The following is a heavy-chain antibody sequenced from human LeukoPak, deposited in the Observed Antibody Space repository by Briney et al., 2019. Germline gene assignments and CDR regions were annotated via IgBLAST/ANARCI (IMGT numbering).Heavy chain of an antibody. V-gene: IGHV3-21*05. CDR3: ARYPVGNYDSGFDY. CDR2: ITSSGSYT. Sequence: GGSLRLSCAASGFTLSSYAMSWVRQAPGKGLEWVSYITSSGSYTSYADSVKGRFTISRDNANNSLYLQMNSLRAEDTAVYYCARYPVGNYDSGFDYWGQGSLVTVSS. D-gene: IGHD5-12*01. CDR1: GFTLSSYA. J-gene: IGHJ4*02.